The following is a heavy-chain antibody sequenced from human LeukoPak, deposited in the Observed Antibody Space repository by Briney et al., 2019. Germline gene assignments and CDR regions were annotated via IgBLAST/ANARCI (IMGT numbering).Heavy chain of an antibody. V-gene: IGHV3-64*01. Sequence: GGSLRLSCAASGFTFSSYAMHWVRQAPGKGLEYVSAISSNGGSTYYANSVKGRFTISRDNSKNTLYLQMGSLRAEDMAVYYCARSYYGSRSREFDYWGQGTLVTVSS. CDR3: ARSYYGSRSREFDY. D-gene: IGHD3-10*01. CDR1: GFTFSSYA. CDR2: ISSNGGST. J-gene: IGHJ4*02.